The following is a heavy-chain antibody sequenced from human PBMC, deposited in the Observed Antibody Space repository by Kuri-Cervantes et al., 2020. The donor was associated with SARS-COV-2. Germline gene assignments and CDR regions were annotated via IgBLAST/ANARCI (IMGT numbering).Heavy chain of an antibody. CDR1: GGSISSYY. V-gene: IGHV4-59*12. CDR2: IYYSGST. D-gene: IGHD3-22*01. CDR3: AINDYYDSSGYYYGMDV. J-gene: IGHJ6*02. Sequence: SETLSLTCTVSGGSISSYYWSWIRQPPGKGLEWIGYIYYSGSTNYNPSLKSRVTISVDTSKNQFSLKLSSVTAADTAVYYCAINDYYDSSGYYYGMDVWGQGTTVTVSS.